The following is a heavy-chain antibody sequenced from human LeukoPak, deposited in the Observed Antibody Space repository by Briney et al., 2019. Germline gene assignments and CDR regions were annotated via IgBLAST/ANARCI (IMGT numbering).Heavy chain of an antibody. CDR2: IIPIFGTA. V-gene: IGHV1-69*06. Sequence: ASVKVSCKASGDTFSNYAISWVRQAPGQGLDWMGGIIPIFGTAKYAQKFRGRVTITADTSTHTAYMELSSLRSEDTAVYYCARAGWLQYYYFDYWGQGTLVTVSS. J-gene: IGHJ4*02. D-gene: IGHD5-24*01. CDR1: GDTFSNYA. CDR3: ARAGWLQYYYFDY.